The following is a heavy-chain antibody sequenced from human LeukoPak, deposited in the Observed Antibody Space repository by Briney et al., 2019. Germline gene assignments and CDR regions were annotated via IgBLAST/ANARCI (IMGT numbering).Heavy chain of an antibody. J-gene: IGHJ6*02. CDR1: GFTFSSYA. CDR3: ARDCSSTSCAYYGMDV. V-gene: IGHV3-53*01. CDR2: IYSGGST. D-gene: IGHD2-2*01. Sequence: GGSLRLSCAASGFTFSSYAMTWVRQAPGKGLEWVSVIYSGGSTYYADSVKGRFTISRDNSKNTLYLQMNSLRAEDTAVYYCARDCSSTSCAYYGMDVWGQGTTVTVSS.